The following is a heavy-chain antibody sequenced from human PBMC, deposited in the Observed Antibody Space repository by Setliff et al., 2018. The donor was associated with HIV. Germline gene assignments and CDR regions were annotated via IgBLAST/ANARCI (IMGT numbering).Heavy chain of an antibody. CDR1: GFTFSSHA. D-gene: IGHD7-27*01. CDR2: ISGDTFNT. Sequence: LRLSCTTSGFTFSSHAMSWVRQAPGKGLQWVSGISGDTFNTYTADSVKGRFTISRDNSRNTLYLQMNNLRAEDSGIYYCAKDIDLGRANFYYYMDVWGKGTTVTVS. CDR3: AKDIDLGRANFYYYMDV. V-gene: IGHV3-23*01. J-gene: IGHJ6*03.